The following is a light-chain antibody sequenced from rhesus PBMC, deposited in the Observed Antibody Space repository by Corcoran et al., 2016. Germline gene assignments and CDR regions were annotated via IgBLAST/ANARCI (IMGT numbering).Light chain of an antibody. V-gene: IGLV2-32*02. CDR3: SSYAGSNTFV. J-gene: IGLJ6*01. Sequence: QAALTQPRSVSGSPGQSVTISCTGTRSYIGCSTYVSWSQQHPGTAPKLMIYEVSKRPSGVADRFSGSKSGNTASLTISGLQAEDEADYYCSSYAGSNTFVCGSGTKLTVL. CDR1: RSYIGCSTY. CDR2: EVS.